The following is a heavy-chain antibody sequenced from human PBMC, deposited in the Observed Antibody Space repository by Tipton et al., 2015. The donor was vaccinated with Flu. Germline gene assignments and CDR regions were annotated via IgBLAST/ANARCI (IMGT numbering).Heavy chain of an antibody. D-gene: IGHD6-6*01. CDR2: IDGTDGKA. J-gene: IGHJ4*02. CDR3: ANVPNFDY. Sequence: SLRLSCAASGFTFSNSAMTWVRQAPGKGLEWVSRIDGTDGKAHYADSVKGRSTISRDNSKNTLYLQMNDLRAEDTAVYYCANVPNFDYWGQGTLVTVSA. CDR1: GFTFSNSA. V-gene: IGHV3-23*01.